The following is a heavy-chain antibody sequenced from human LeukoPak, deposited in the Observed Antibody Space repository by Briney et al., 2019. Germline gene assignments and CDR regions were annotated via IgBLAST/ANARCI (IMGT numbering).Heavy chain of an antibody. CDR2: IFYSRST. CDR1: GVSINTYY. D-gene: IGHD6-13*01. J-gene: IGHJ4*02. CDR3: ARRHIYGSSWAFDY. V-gene: IGHV4-59*01. Sequence: SGTLCLTCTASGVSINTYYRSWLRQPPGKGLEWVAYIFYSRSTDYNPYLKSRVTISIGTSRKQLPLKVTSATAADTAVYYCARRHIYGSSWAFDYWGQGPLVTVSS.